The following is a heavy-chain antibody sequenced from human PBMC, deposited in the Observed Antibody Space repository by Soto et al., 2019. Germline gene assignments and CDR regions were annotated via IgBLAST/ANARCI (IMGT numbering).Heavy chain of an antibody. CDR3: ARDTNSLDL. CDR1: SYSISSGFF. J-gene: IGHJ5*02. D-gene: IGHD2-8*01. Sequence: PSETLSLTCFVSSYSISSGFFWAWIRQPPGKGLEWVGSIYHTGDTHYNPSLRSQVSMSVDTSKNHFSLRLTYLTAADTAVYFCARDTNSLDLWGQGILVTVSS. V-gene: IGHV4-38-2*02. CDR2: IYHTGDT.